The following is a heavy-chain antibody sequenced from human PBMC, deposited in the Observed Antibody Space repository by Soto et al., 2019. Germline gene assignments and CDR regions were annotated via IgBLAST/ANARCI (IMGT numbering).Heavy chain of an antibody. D-gene: IGHD3-10*01. CDR3: AKDPFMVRGDYTDY. V-gene: IGHV3-23*01. J-gene: IGHJ4*02. CDR2: ISGSGGST. CDR1: GFTFSSYA. Sequence: GGSQRLSCAASGFTFSSYAMSWVRQAPGKGLEWVSAISGSGGSTYYADSVKGRFTISRDNSKNTLYLQMNSLRAEDTAVYYCAKDPFMVRGDYTDYWGQGTLVTVSS.